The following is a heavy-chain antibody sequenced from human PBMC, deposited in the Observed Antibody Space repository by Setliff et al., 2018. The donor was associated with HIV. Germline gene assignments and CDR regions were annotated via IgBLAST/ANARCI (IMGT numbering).Heavy chain of an antibody. CDR3: ARHGIAALAYYSDY. V-gene: IGHV4-39*01. Sequence: SETLSLTCTVSGGSISSSSYYWGWIRQPPGKGLEWIGSIYYSGSTYYNPSLKSRVTISVDTSKNQFSLKLSSVTAADTAVYYCARHGIAALAYYSDYWGQGTLVTVSS. D-gene: IGHD6-6*01. CDR2: IYYSGST. CDR1: GGSISSSSYY. J-gene: IGHJ4*02.